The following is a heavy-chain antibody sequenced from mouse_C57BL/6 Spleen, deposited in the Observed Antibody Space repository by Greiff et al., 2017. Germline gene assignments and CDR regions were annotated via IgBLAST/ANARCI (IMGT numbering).Heavy chain of an antibody. CDR3: ARQDDGYLDY. Sequence: EVKLVESGGGLVQPGGSLKLSCAASGFTFSDYYMYWVRQTPEKRLEWVAYISTGGGSTYYPDTVKGRFTNSRNNANNTLYLQMSRLKSEDTAIYYCARQDDGYLDYWGQGTTLTVSS. D-gene: IGHD2-3*01. CDR1: GFTFSDYY. CDR2: ISTGGGST. V-gene: IGHV5-12*01. J-gene: IGHJ2*01.